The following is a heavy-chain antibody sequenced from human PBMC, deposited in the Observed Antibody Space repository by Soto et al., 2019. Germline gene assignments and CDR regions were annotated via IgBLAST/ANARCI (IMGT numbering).Heavy chain of an antibody. CDR3: ARDRRTARPGGGNYFDY. D-gene: IGHD6-6*01. V-gene: IGHV4-59*01. CDR2: IYYSGST. Sequence: SETLSLTCTVSGGSISSYYWSWIRQPPGKGLEWIGYIYYSGSTNYDPSLKSRVTISVDTSKNQFSLKLSSVTAADTAVYYCARDRRTARPGGGNYFDYWGQGTLVTVSS. J-gene: IGHJ4*02. CDR1: GGSISSYY.